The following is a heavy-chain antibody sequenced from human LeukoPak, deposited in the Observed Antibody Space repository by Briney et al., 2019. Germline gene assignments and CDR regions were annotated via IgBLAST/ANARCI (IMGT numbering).Heavy chain of an antibody. CDR1: GFTFSTYS. CDR3: ARGRLELDY. J-gene: IGHJ4*02. CDR2: ISGSNSYI. Sequence: GGSLRLSCAASGFTFSTYSMNWVRQAPGKGLEWVSSISGSNSYIYYADSMKGRLTISRDNAKNALYLQMNSLRAEDTAVYYCARGRLELDYWGQGTLVTVSS. V-gene: IGHV3-21*01. D-gene: IGHD1-7*01.